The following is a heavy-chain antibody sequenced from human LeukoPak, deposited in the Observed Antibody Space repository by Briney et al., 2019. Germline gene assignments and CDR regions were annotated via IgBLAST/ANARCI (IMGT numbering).Heavy chain of an antibody. V-gene: IGHV4-61*02. Sequence: PSETLSLTCTVSGGSISSGSYYWSWIRQPAGKGLEWIGRIYTSGSTNYNPSLKSRVTISVDTSKNQFSLKLSSVTAADTAVYYCARGLYSSGWYNFDYWGQGTLVTVSS. J-gene: IGHJ4*02. D-gene: IGHD6-19*01. CDR2: IYTSGST. CDR1: GGSISSGSYY. CDR3: ARGLYSSGWYNFDY.